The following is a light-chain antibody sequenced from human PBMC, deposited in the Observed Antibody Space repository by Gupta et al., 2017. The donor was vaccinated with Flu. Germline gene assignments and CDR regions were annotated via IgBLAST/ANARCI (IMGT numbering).Light chain of an antibody. CDR2: EVS. Sequence: IGGYQSVSWYQKVAGKAPRLIIYEVSERPSGVPDRFSGSKSGNTASLIVSGLQTEDEADYYCSSYAGSSMTFVFGTGTTITVL. CDR3: SSYAGSSMTFV. CDR1: IGGYQS. V-gene: IGLV2-8*01. J-gene: IGLJ1*01.